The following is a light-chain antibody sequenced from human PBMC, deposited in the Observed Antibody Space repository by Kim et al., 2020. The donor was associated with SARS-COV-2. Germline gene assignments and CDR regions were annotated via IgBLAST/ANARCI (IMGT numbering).Light chain of an antibody. V-gene: IGLV3-19*01. Sequence: SSELTQDPAVSVALGQTVRITCQGDSLRSYYASWYQQKPGQAPVLVTYGKNNRPSGIPDRFSGSSSGNTASLTITGAQAEDEADYYCNSRDSSGNHWVFG. CDR3: NSRDSSGNHWV. J-gene: IGLJ3*02. CDR1: SLRSYY. CDR2: GKN.